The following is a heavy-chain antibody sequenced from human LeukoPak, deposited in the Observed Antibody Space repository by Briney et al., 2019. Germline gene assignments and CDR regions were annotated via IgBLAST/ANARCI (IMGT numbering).Heavy chain of an antibody. CDR2: FDPEDGET. CDR1: GYTLTELS. Sequence: WASVKVSCKVSGYTLTELSMHWVRQAPGKGLEWMGSFDPEDGETIYAQKFQGRVTMTEDTSTDTAYMELSSLRSEDTAVYYCATALTHYYDSSDYSYSDYWSQGTLVTVSS. D-gene: IGHD3-22*01. V-gene: IGHV1-24*01. CDR3: ATALTHYYDSSDYSYSDY. J-gene: IGHJ4*02.